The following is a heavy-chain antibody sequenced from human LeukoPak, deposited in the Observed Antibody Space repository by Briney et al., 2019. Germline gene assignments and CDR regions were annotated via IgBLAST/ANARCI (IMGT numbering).Heavy chain of an antibody. J-gene: IGHJ4*02. V-gene: IGHV3-30*18. D-gene: IGHD2-15*01. Sequence: GGSLRLSCTASGFTFSRYGMHWVRQAPGKGLEWVALASYDISKTHYADSVKGRFTISRDNSKNTLYLQMNSLRAEDTAVYYCAKAPDNVVVIAATHFDSWGQGTLVTVSS. CDR2: ASYDISKT. CDR3: AKAPDNVVVIAATHFDS. CDR1: GFTFSRYG.